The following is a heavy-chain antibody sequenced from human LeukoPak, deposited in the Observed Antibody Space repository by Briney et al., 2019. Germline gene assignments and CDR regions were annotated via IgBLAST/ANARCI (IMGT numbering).Heavy chain of an antibody. CDR1: GGSFSGYY. Sequence: SETLSLTCAVYGGSFSGYYWSWIRQPPGKGLEWIGEINHRGSTNYNPSLKSRVTISVDTSKNQFSLKLSSVTAAETAVYYCARGGGDSGYYMDVWDKGTTVTVSS. CDR2: INHRGST. CDR3: ARGGGDSGYYMDV. D-gene: IGHD2-21*02. V-gene: IGHV4-34*01. J-gene: IGHJ6*03.